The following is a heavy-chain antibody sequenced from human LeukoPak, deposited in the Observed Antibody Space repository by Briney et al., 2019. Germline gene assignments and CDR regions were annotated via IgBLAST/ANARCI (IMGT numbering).Heavy chain of an antibody. D-gene: IGHD3-3*01. V-gene: IGHV1-69*13. CDR3: ARAEMDLRFLEWSYYYYGMDV. CDR2: IIPIFGTA. CDR1: GGTFSSYA. Sequence: ASVKVSCKASGGTFSSYAISWVRQAPGQGLEWMGGIIPIFGTANYAQKFQGRVTITADESTSTAYMELSSLRSEDTAVYYCARAEMDLRFLEWSYYYYGMDVWGQGTTVTVSS. J-gene: IGHJ6*02.